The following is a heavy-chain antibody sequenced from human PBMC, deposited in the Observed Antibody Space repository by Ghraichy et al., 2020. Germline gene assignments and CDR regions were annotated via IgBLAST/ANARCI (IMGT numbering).Heavy chain of an antibody. CDR2: IKQDGSEE. J-gene: IGHJ4*02. CDR3: ARGGSDSSWYWVY. Sequence: GVLRLSCAASGFTFSMSWMTWVRQAPGKGLEWVANIKQDGSEEYYVDSVKGRFTISRDNAKNSLYLQMNSLRADDTAVYYCARGGSDSSWYWVYWGQGTLVTVSS. CDR1: GFTFSMSW. V-gene: IGHV3-7*03. D-gene: IGHD6-13*01.